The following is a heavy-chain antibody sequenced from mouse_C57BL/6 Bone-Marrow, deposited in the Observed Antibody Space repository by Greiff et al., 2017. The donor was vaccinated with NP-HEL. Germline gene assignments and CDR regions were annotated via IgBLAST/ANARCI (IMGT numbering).Heavy chain of an antibody. Sequence: QVQLQQPGAELVKPGASVKLSCKASGYTFTSYWMQWVKQRPGQGLEWIGEIDPSDSYTNYNQKFKGKATLTVDTSSSTAYMPLSSLTSEDSAVYYWARVVYYYGSSYGYVDVWGTGTTVTVSS. CDR1: GYTFTSYW. V-gene: IGHV1-50*01. CDR2: IDPSDSYT. J-gene: IGHJ1*03. D-gene: IGHD1-1*01. CDR3: ARVVYYYGSSYGYVDV.